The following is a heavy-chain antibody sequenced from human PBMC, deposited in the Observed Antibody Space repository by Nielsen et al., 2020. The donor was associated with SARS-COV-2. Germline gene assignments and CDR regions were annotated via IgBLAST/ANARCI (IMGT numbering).Heavy chain of an antibody. V-gene: IGHV1-2*06. CDR2: INPNSGGP. Sequence: ASVKVSCKAPRYRFSVYYMHWVRQAPGQGLEWMGRINPNSGGPNYAQKFQGRVTMTWDTSISTAYMELSGLKSDDTAVFYCAGSGSGWYNFDSWGQGTLVTVSS. CDR1: RYRFSVYY. CDR3: AGSGSGWYNFDS. J-gene: IGHJ4*02. D-gene: IGHD6-19*01.